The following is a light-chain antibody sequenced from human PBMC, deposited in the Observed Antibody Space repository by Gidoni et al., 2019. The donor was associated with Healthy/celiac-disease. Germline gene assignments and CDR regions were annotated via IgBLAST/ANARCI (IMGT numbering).Light chain of an antibody. CDR2: GAS. CDR1: QSVRSH. CDR3: QQYNNWPIT. J-gene: IGKJ5*01. V-gene: IGKV3-15*01. Sequence: EIVMTQSPATLSVSPGERATLSCRASQSVRSHLAWYQQKPGQAPRLLIYGASTRATGIPARFSGSGSGTEFTLTISSLQSEDFAVYYCQQYNNWPITFXXXTRLEIK.